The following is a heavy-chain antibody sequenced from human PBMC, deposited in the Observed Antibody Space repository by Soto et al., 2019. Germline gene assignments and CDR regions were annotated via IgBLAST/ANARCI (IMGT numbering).Heavy chain of an antibody. Sequence: QVQLVESGGGVVQPGRSLRLSCAASGLTFSSYAMHWVRQAPGKGLEWVAVISYDGSNKYYADSVKGRFTISRDNSKNTLYLQMNSLRAEDTAVYYCARDVVVTAADYYGMDVWGQGTTVTVSS. J-gene: IGHJ6*02. D-gene: IGHD2-21*02. CDR3: ARDVVVTAADYYGMDV. V-gene: IGHV3-30-3*01. CDR2: ISYDGSNK. CDR1: GLTFSSYA.